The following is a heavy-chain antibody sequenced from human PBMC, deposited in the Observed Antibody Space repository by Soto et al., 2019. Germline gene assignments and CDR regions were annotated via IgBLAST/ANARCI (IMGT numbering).Heavy chain of an antibody. CDR2: IYYGGTT. CDR3: ARLGAYYQSLDP. CDR1: GAAIRAEY. Sequence: SAPLSLRGVQSGAAIRAEYCGSLRQAPASGLEWVGYIYYGGTTSYNPSLKSRVTISLETSKSHFSLRLSSVTAADTAVYYCARLGAYYQSLDPWGPGTLVTVSS. J-gene: IGHJ5*02. D-gene: IGHD2-21*01. V-gene: IGHV4-59*08.